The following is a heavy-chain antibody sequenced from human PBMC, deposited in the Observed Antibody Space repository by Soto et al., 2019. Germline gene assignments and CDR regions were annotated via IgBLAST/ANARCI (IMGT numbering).Heavy chain of an antibody. CDR1: GGSISGYS. Sequence: PSETLSLTCTVSGGSISGYSWTWMRQPPGKGLEWIGYIYKSGSTNYNPSLKSRVTMSVDTSKSQLSLKLTSVTAADTAVYYCARGVPNCSTSSCYFDYWSQGALVTVSS. CDR2: IYKSGST. V-gene: IGHV4-59*01. D-gene: IGHD2-2*01. CDR3: ARGVPNCSTSSCYFDY. J-gene: IGHJ4*02.